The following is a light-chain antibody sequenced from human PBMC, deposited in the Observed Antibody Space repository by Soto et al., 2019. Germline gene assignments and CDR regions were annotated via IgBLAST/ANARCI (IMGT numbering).Light chain of an antibody. V-gene: IGKV3D-15*01. J-gene: IGKJ1*01. CDR2: GAS. CDR3: LQYERWLT. CDR1: QSVRSN. Sequence: EIPVTQSPAPLSVSPGERDTLSCRASQSVRSNLAWYQQKPGQAPRLVIYGASTRASGGPARFSGSGSGTEFTLTSSSVQSEDFAGYYCLQYERWLTCGQGTKVE.